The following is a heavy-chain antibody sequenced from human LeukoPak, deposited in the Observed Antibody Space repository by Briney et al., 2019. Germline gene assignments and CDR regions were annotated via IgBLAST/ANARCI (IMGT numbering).Heavy chain of an antibody. J-gene: IGHJ4*02. V-gene: IGHV3-13*01. CDR3: ARGTSYYDSSGYYLFDY. CDR1: GFTFSSYD. CDR2: IGTAGDT. Sequence: GGSLRLSCAASGFTFSSYDMHWVRQATGKGLEWVSAIGTAGDTYYPGSVKGRFTISRENAKNSLYLQMNSLRAGDTAVYYCARGTSYYDSSGYYLFDYWGQGTLVTVSS. D-gene: IGHD3-22*01.